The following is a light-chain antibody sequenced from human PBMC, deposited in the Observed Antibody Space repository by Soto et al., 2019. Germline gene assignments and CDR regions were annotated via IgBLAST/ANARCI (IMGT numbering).Light chain of an antibody. V-gene: IGKV4-1*01. CDR1: QSVLYSSNNKNY. J-gene: IGKJ2*01. CDR3: QQYESTPPS. CDR2: WAS. Sequence: IVMTQSPDSLAVSLGERATINCKSSQSVLYSSNNKNYLAWYQQRPGQPPKLLIYWASTRESGVPDRFSGSGSGTDFTLTITSLQADDVAVYYCQQYESTPPSFGQGTKLEIK.